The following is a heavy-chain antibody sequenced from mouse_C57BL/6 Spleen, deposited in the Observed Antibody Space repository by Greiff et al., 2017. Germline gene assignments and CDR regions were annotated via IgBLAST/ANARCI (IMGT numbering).Heavy chain of an antibody. D-gene: IGHD1-1*01. CDR1: GYAFSSSW. CDR2: IYPGGGGT. V-gene: IGHV1-82*01. J-gene: IGHJ2*01. CDR3: ARCATVVAEYFDY. Sequence: VQLQQSGPELVKPGASVKMSCKASGYAFSSSWMNWVKQRPGKGLEWIGRIYPGGGGTNYNGKFKGKATLTADTSSSTAYMQLSRLTSEESAVYFGARCATVVAEYFDYWGQGTTLTVSS.